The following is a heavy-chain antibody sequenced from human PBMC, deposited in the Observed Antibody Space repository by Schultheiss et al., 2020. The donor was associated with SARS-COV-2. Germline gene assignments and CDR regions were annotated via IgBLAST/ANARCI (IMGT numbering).Heavy chain of an antibody. Sequence: GESLKISCAASGFTFSNAWMSWVRQAPGKGLEWVGRIKSKTDGGTTDYAAPVKGRFTISRDDSKNTLYLQMNSLKTEDTAVYYCTTDPWGVYDAFDIWGQGTMVTVSS. CDR3: TTDPWGVYDAFDI. CDR2: IKSKTDGGTT. CDR1: GFTFSNAW. V-gene: IGHV3-15*01. J-gene: IGHJ3*02. D-gene: IGHD3-10*01.